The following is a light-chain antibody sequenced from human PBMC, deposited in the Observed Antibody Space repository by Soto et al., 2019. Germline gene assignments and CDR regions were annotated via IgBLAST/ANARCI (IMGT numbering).Light chain of an antibody. J-gene: IGKJ1*01. CDR2: GAS. CDR3: QQYGSSFAWT. Sequence: EIVLTQSPGTLSLSPGERATLSCRASQSVSSSYLAWYQQKPGQAPRLLIYGASSRGTGIPDRFSGSGSGTDFTVTISRMEPEDFAVYYCQQYGSSFAWTFGQGTKVEIK. V-gene: IGKV3-20*01. CDR1: QSVSSSY.